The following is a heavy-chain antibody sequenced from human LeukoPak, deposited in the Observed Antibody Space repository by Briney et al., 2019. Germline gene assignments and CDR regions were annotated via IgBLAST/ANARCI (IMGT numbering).Heavy chain of an antibody. V-gene: IGHV4-59*08. CDR1: GGSISAYY. CDR2: INYSANS. D-gene: IGHD4/OR15-4a*01. J-gene: IGHJ3*02. Sequence: SETLSLTCTLSGGSISAYYRSCIRQPPREGLEWSGYINYSANSNYNPSRQSRVTISVATSKYQFSLRLSSVTAADTAVYYCARHSDGGNYQDPFDIWGQGTMATVSS. CDR3: ARHSDGGNYQDPFDI.